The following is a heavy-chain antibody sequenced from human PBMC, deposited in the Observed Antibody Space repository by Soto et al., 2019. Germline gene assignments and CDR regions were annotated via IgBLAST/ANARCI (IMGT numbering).Heavy chain of an antibody. CDR3: ARVGQITPVLYLREVYWYFDL. CDR1: GGSISSSSYY. Sequence: SETLSLTCTVSGGSISSSSYYWGWIRQPPGKGLEWIGYIYHSGSTYYNPSLKSRVTISVDTSKNQFSLKLSSVTAADTAVYYCARVGQITPVLYLREVYWYFDLWGRGTLVTVSS. CDR2: IYHSGST. V-gene: IGHV4-39*07. D-gene: IGHD3-16*01. J-gene: IGHJ2*01.